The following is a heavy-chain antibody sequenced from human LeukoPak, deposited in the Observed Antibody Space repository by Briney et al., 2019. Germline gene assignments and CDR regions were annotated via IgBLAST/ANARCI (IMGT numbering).Heavy chain of an antibody. Sequence: SETLSLTCAVSGGSISSGGYSWSWIRQPPGKGLEWIGYIYHSGSTYYNPSLKSRVTISVDRSKNQFSLKLSSVTAADTAVYYRARVPGVSTWFDPWGQGTLVTVSS. CDR2: IYHSGST. CDR3: ARVPGVSTWFDP. CDR1: GGSISSGGYS. D-gene: IGHD3-3*01. V-gene: IGHV4-30-2*01. J-gene: IGHJ5*02.